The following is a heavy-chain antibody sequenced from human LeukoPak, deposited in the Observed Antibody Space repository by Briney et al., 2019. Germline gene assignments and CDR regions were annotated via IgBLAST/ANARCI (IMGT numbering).Heavy chain of an antibody. V-gene: IGHV1-69*13. CDR1: GGTFSSYA. CDR3: AREQYGSDDALDI. J-gene: IGHJ3*02. D-gene: IGHD3-10*01. CDR2: IIPIFGTA. Sequence: ASVKVSCKASGGTFSSYAISWVRQAPGQGLEWMGGIIPIFGTANYAQKFQGRVTITADESTSTAYMELSSLRSEDTAVYYCAREQYGSDDALDIWGQGTLVTVSS.